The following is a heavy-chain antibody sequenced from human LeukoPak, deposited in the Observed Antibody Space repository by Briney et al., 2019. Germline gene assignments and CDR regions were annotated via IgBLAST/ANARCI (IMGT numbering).Heavy chain of an antibody. Sequence: ASVKVSCKASGYTFTSYGISWVRQAPGQGLEWMGWISTNNGNTNYAQKLQGRVTMTPETSTSTAYMELRSLRSDDMAVYYCARDQRPGTSGYSPFDYWGQGTLVTVSS. CDR1: GYTFTSYG. CDR3: ARDQRPGTSGYSPFDY. D-gene: IGHD3-22*01. V-gene: IGHV1-18*03. CDR2: ISTNNGNT. J-gene: IGHJ4*02.